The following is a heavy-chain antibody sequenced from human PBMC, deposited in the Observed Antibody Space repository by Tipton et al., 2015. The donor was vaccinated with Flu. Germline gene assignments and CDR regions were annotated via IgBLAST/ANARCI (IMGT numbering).Heavy chain of an antibody. CDR1: GDSMSSYY. CDR2: IYTSGST. Sequence: GLVKPSETLSLSCTVSGDSMSSYYWSWIRQPAGKGLEWIGRIYTSGSTNYNPSLKSRVSMLIDTSKNQFSLKLTSVTAADTAVYYCARGVLIGGKRFDPWGLGTLVTVSS. CDR3: ARGVLIGGKRFDP. D-gene: IGHD4/OR15-4a*01. V-gene: IGHV4-4*07. J-gene: IGHJ5*02.